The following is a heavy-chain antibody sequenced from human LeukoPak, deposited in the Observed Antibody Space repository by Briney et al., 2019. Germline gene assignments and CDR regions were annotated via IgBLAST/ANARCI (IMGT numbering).Heavy chain of an antibody. CDR2: IYYSGNT. Sequence: PSETLSLTCTVSGGSISSYYWGWIRQPPGKGLEWIGSIYYSGNTYYNPSLKSRVTISVDTSKNQFSLKLSSVTAADTAVYYCARAYYDFWSGYLTWFDPWGQGTLVTVSS. CDR3: ARAYYDFWSGYLTWFDP. V-gene: IGHV4-39*07. J-gene: IGHJ5*02. CDR1: GGSISSYY. D-gene: IGHD3-3*01.